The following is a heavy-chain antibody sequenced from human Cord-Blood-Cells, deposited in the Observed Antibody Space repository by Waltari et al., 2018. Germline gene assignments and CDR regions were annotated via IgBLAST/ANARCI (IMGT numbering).Heavy chain of an antibody. CDR1: GGSFSGYY. CDR2: INHSGST. CDR3: ARGGDVVVPAAIRFDY. J-gene: IGHJ4*02. Sequence: QVQLQQWGAGLLKPSETLSLTCAVYGGSFSGYYWCWIRQPPGKGLEWIGEINHSGSTNYNPSLKSRVTISVDTSKNQFSLKLSSVTAADTAVYYCARGGDVVVPAAIRFDYWGQGTLVTVSS. D-gene: IGHD2-2*02. V-gene: IGHV4-34*01.